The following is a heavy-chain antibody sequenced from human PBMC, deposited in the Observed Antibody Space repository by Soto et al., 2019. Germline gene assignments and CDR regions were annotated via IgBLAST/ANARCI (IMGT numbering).Heavy chain of an antibody. CDR3: ARMITFGGGIVRGNWFDP. D-gene: IGHD3-16*02. V-gene: IGHV1-18*01. CDR1: GYTFTSYG. CDR2: ISAYNGNT. J-gene: IGHJ5*02. Sequence: ASVKVSCKASGYTFTSYGISWVRQAPGQGLEWMGWISAYNGNTNYAQKLQGRVTMTTDTSTSTAYMELRSLRSDDTAVYYCARMITFGGGIVRGNWFDPWGQGTLVTVSS.